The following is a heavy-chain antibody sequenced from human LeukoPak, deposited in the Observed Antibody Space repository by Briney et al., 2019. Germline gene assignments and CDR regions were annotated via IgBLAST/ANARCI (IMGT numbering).Heavy chain of an antibody. CDR2: IYYSGST. D-gene: IGHD4-23*01. Sequence: PSETLSLTCTVSGGSISSSSYYWGWIRQPPGKGREWIGSIYYSGSTYYNPSLKSRVTISVDTSKNQVSLKLSSVTAAETAVYYCARAQSGDYGGAYYYYYYMDVWGKGTTVTVSS. J-gene: IGHJ6*03. CDR3: ARAQSGDYGGAYYYYYYMDV. V-gene: IGHV4-39*07. CDR1: GGSISSSSYY.